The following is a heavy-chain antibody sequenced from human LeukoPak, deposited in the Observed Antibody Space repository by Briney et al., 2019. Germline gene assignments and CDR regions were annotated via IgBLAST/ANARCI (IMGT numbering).Heavy chain of an antibody. CDR1: GFTFSSYA. Sequence: PGGSLRLSCAASGFTFSSYAMSWVRQAPGKGLEWVSAISGSGGSTYYADSVKGRFTISRDNSKNTLYLQMNSLRAEDTAVYYCARDQTYCGGDCYSNFDYWGQGTLVTVSS. CDR3: ARDQTYCGGDCYSNFDY. V-gene: IGHV3-23*01. CDR2: ISGSGGST. J-gene: IGHJ4*02. D-gene: IGHD2-21*02.